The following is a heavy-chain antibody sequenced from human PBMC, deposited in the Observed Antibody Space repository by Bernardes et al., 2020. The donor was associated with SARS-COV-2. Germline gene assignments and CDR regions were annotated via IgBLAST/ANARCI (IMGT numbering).Heavy chain of an antibody. CDR3: ARLKGFNGSLREAFGY. V-gene: IGHV5-51*01. J-gene: IGHJ4*02. CDR1: GYRFNNYW. Sequence: GESLKISCKASGYRFNNYWIGWVRQMPGKGLEWMGIIYPDDSDKRYSPSFQGQVTISVDKSISTAYLQWSSLKASDTAIYYCARLKGFNGSLREAFGYWGQGTLVTVSS. CDR2: IYPDDSDK. D-gene: IGHD1-26*01.